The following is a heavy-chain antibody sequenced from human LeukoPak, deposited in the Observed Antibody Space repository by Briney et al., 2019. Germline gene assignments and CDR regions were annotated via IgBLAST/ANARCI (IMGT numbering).Heavy chain of an antibody. V-gene: IGHV4-39*07. CDR2: IYYSGST. CDR3: ARAPYYYGSGSYYNAGNNWFDP. J-gene: IGHJ5*02. CDR1: GGSISSSSYY. Sequence: SETLSLTCTVSGGSISSSSYYWGWIRQPPGKGLEWIGSIYYSGSTYYNPSLKSRVTISVDTSKNQFSLKLSSVTAADTAVYYCARAPYYYGSGSYYNAGNNWFDPWGQGTLVTVSS. D-gene: IGHD3-10*01.